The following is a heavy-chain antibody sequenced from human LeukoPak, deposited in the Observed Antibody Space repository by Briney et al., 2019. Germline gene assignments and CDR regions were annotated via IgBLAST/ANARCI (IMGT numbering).Heavy chain of an antibody. CDR2: ISSSSSSI. J-gene: IGHJ6*02. CDR1: GFTLSSYS. CDR3: ARGVVAAAGTYYYYYGMDV. Sequence: GGSLRLSCAASGFTLSSYSMNWVRPPPGKGLEWVSSISSSSSSIYYAASVKGRFTISRDNAKNSLYLQMNRLRAEDTAVYYCARGVVAAAGTYYYYYGMDVWGQGTTVTVSS. D-gene: IGHD6-13*01. V-gene: IGHV3-21*01.